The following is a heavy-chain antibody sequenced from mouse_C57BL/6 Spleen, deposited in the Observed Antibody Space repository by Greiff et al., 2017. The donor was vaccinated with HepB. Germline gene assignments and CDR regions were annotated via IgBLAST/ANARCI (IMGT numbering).Heavy chain of an antibody. D-gene: IGHD2-3*01. CDR1: GYSFTGYY. CDR2: INPSTGGT. J-gene: IGHJ2*01. V-gene: IGHV1-42*01. CDR3: ARSDGYSDY. Sequence: VQLQHSGPELVKPGASVKISCKASGYSFTGYYMNWVKQSPEKSLEWIGEINPSTGGTTYNQKFKAKATLTVDKSSSTAYMQLKSLTSEDSAVYYCARSDGYSDYWGQGTTLTVSS.